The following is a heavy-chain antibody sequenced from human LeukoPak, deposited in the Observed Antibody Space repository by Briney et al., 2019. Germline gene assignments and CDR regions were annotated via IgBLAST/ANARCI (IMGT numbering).Heavy chain of an antibody. Sequence: SETLSLTCAVYGGSFSGYYWSWIRQPPGKGLEWIGEINHSGGTNYNPSLKSRVTISVETSKNQFSLKLSSVTAADTAVYYCARGGRLLWFGESPRGIDAFDIWGQGTMVTVSS. V-gene: IGHV4-34*01. J-gene: IGHJ3*02. CDR1: GGSFSGYY. CDR2: INHSGGT. CDR3: ARGGRLLWFGESPRGIDAFDI. D-gene: IGHD3-10*01.